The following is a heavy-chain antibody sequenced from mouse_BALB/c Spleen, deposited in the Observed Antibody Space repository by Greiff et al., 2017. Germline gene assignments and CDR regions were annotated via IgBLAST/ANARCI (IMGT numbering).Heavy chain of an antibody. D-gene: IGHD1-1*01. CDR3: ARYGYAMDY. Sequence: QVQLQQSGAELVRPGTSVKVSCKASGYAFTNYLIEWVKQRPGQGLEWIGVINPGSGGTNYNEKFKGKATLTADKSSSTAYMQLSSLTSDDSAVYFCARYGYAMDYWGQGTSVTVSS. CDR2: INPGSGGT. CDR1: GYAFTNYL. V-gene: IGHV1-54*01. J-gene: IGHJ4*01.